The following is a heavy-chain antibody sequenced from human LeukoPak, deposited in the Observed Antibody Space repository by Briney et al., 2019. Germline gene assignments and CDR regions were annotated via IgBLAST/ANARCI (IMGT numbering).Heavy chain of an antibody. J-gene: IGHJ6*03. CDR1: GGSISSYY. D-gene: IGHD3-10*01. CDR3: ARVAYYYGSGSYENYYYYYMDV. CDR2: VYYSGST. V-gene: IGHV4-59*01. Sequence: SETLSLTCTVSGGSISSYYWSWIRQPPGKGLEWIGYVYYSGSTNYNPSLKSRVTISVDTSKNQFSLKLSSVTAADTAVYYCARVAYYYGSGSYENYYYYYMDVWGKGTTVTISS.